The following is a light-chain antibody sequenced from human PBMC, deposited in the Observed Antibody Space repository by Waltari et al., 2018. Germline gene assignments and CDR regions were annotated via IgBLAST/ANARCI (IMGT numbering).Light chain of an antibody. J-gene: IGLJ3*02. CDR1: ASNIGGNL. Sequence: QSVLTQPPSASGPPGQRVPISCSGSASNIGGNLVNWYQQLPGKAPKLLIYRSDQRPSGVPDRFSASKTGTSASLAISGLQSEDEADYFCASWDDSLNGHWVFGGGTKVTVL. CDR3: ASWDDSLNGHWV. CDR2: RSD. V-gene: IGLV1-44*01.